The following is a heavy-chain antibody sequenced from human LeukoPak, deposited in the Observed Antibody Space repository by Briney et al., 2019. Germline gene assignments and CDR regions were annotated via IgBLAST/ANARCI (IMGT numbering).Heavy chain of an antibody. D-gene: IGHD3-10*01. J-gene: IGHJ4*02. CDR1: GGSFSGYY. CDR3: ARVEGTMVRGARNRDFDY. V-gene: IGHV4-34*01. Sequence: SETLSLTCAVYGGSFSGYYWSWIRQPPGKGLEWIGEINHSGSTNYNPSLKSRVTISVDTSKNQFSLELSSVTAADTAVYYCARVEGTMVRGARNRDFDYWGQGTLVTVSS. CDR2: INHSGST.